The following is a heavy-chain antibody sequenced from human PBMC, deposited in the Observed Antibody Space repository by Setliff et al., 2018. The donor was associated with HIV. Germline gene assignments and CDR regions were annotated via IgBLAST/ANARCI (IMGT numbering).Heavy chain of an antibody. CDR3: ATGRHYYDSSDYPANPFDV. J-gene: IGHJ3*01. CDR2: IVPIFNTG. V-gene: IGHV1-69*13. CDR1: GGIFINSA. D-gene: IGHD3-22*01. Sequence: SVKVSCKASGGIFINSAFSWVRQAPGQGLEWMGSIVPIFNTGTYAQKFQNRVTNTADESTSTTYMELSSLRSEDTAVYFCATGRHYYDSSDYPANPFDVWGQGTMVTVS.